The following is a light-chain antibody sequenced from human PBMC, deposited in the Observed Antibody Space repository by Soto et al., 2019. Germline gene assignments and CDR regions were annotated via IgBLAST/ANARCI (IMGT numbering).Light chain of an antibody. CDR1: QSIDSY. CDR3: QQSYSAPVT. CDR2: AAS. J-gene: IGKJ2*01. V-gene: IGKV1-39*01. Sequence: DIHMTQSPSSLSASVGDRVTITCRASQSIDSYVNWYQQKSGQAPKLLIYAASSLRSGVPSRFSGTGSGTDFTLTITSLQPEDFASYHCQQSYSAPVTFGQGTKV.